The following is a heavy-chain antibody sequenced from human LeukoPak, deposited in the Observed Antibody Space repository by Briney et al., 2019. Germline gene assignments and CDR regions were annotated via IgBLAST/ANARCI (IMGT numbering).Heavy chain of an antibody. CDR3: AREVDSSGYYPDY. CDR1: GGSISNSY. Sequence: SSETLSLTCTVSGGSISNSYWSWIRQPPGKGLEWIGCIYYSVSTNYNPSLKSRVSISVDTSKNQFSLKLSSVTAADTAVYYCAREVDSSGYYPDYWGQGTLVTVSS. J-gene: IGHJ4*02. V-gene: IGHV4-59*01. CDR2: IYYSVST. D-gene: IGHD3-22*01.